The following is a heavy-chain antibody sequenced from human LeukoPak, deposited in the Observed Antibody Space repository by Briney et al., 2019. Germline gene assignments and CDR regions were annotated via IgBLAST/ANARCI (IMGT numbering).Heavy chain of an antibody. Sequence: SVKVSCKASGGTLSSYAISWVRQAPGQGLEWMGGIIPIFGTANYAQKFQGRVTITADESTSTAYMELSSLRSEDTAVYYCAASRGYSSTAFDYWGQGTLVTVSS. CDR3: AASRGYSSTAFDY. D-gene: IGHD3-3*01. V-gene: IGHV1-69*13. CDR2: IIPIFGTA. J-gene: IGHJ4*02. CDR1: GGTLSSYA.